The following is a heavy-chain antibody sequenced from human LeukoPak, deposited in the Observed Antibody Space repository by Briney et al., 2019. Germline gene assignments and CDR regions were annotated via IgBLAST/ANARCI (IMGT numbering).Heavy chain of an antibody. CDR1: GFTFSTYT. CDR2: ISSTSSTI. CDR3: ARSRTYDY. V-gene: IGHV3-48*02. J-gene: IGHJ4*02. Sequence: GGSLRLSCVASGFTFSTYTMSGVRQAPGKGLEWVSHISSTSSTINYADSVKGRFTISRDNAKNSLYLQMNSLRDEDMALYFCARSRTYDYWGQGTLVTVSS.